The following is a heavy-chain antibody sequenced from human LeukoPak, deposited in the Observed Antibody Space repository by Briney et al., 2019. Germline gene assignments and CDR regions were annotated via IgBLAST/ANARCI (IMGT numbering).Heavy chain of an antibody. D-gene: IGHD5-18*01. CDR3: ARGGGRYSPFDY. Sequence: SETLSLTCTVSGGSISSYYWSWIRQPGGKGLEWIWRIYTSGSTNYNPSLKSRVTMSVDTSKNQFSLKLSSVTAADTAVYYCARGGGRYSPFDYWGQGTLVTVSS. CDR1: GGSISSYY. J-gene: IGHJ4*02. CDR2: IYTSGST. V-gene: IGHV4-4*07.